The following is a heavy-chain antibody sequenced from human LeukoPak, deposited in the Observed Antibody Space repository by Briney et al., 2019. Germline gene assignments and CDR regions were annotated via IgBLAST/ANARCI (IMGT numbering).Heavy chain of an antibody. CDR1: GFTFSSYG. CDR2: IRYDGSNK. J-gene: IGHJ4*02. CDR3: ARGGQYFYDSNGYPY. V-gene: IGHV3-30*02. Sequence: GGSLRLSCAASGFTFSSYGMHWVRQAPGKGLEWVAFIRYDGSNKYYADSVKGRFTISRDNSKNTLYLQMNSLRAEDTAIYYCARGGQYFYDSNGYPYWGQGTLVTVSS. D-gene: IGHD3-22*01.